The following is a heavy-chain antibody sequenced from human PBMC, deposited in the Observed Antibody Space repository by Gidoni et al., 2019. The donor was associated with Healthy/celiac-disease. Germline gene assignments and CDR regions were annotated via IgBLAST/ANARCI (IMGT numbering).Heavy chain of an antibody. J-gene: IGHJ6*03. CDR1: GFTFSSYS. CDR2: ISSSSSYI. Sequence: EVQLVESGGGLVKPGGSLRLSCAASGFTFSSYSMNWVRQAPGKGLELVSSISSSSSYIYYADSVKGRFTISRDNAKNSLYLQMNSLRAEDTAVYYCARGPTLDPADYYYMDVWGKGTTVTVSS. CDR3: ARGPTLDPADYYYMDV. D-gene: IGHD2-2*03. V-gene: IGHV3-21*01.